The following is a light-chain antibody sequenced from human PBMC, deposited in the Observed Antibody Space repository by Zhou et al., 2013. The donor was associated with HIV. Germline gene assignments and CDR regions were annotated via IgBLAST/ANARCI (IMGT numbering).Light chain of an antibody. V-gene: IGKV3D-20*02. Sequence: EIVLTQSPGTLSLSPGERATLSCRASQSVSSSYLAWYQQKPGQAPRVLIYGASNRATGIPDRISGSGSGTDFTLTISRLEPEDFAVYYCQQSSNGHXPFGQG. J-gene: IGKJ1*01. CDR3: QQSSNGHXP. CDR2: GAS. CDR1: QSVSSSY.